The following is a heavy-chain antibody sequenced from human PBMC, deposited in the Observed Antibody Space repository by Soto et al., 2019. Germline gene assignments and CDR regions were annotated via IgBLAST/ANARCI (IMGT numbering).Heavy chain of an antibody. J-gene: IGHJ4*02. D-gene: IGHD1-26*01. CDR2: ISDSGGTS. CDR3: AKRPRALLTYDY. Sequence: EVQLVDSGGGLVQPGGSLRLSCAASGFIFSNYVMSWVRQAPGKGLEWVSSISDSGGTSYYADSVKGRFTISRDNSKNTLYLQMNSLRGEDTGIYYCAKRPRALLTYDYWGQGTLVTVSS. CDR1: GFIFSNYV. V-gene: IGHV3-23*04.